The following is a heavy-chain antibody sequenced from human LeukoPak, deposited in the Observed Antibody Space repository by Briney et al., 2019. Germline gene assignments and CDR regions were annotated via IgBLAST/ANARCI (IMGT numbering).Heavy chain of an antibody. CDR2: IYYSGST. Sequence: SETLPLTCTVSGGSISSGGYYWSWIRQHPGKGLEWIGYIYYSGSTYYNPSLKSRVTISVDTSKNQFSLKLSSVTAADTAVYYCARTRGYSGLRGAFDIWGQGTMVTVSS. CDR3: ARTRGYSGLRGAFDI. CDR1: GGSISSGGYY. V-gene: IGHV4-31*03. J-gene: IGHJ3*02. D-gene: IGHD5-12*01.